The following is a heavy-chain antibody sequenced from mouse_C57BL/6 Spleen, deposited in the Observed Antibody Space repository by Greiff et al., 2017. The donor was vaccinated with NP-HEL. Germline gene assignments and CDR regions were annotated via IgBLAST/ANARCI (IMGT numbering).Heavy chain of an antibody. Sequence: QVQLQQSGAELVRPGASVTLSCKASGYTFTDYEMHWVKQTPVHGLEWIGAIDPETGGTAYNQKFKGKAILTADKSSSTAYMELRSLTSEDSAVYYCTSKITTGYIDVWGTGTTVTVSS. CDR3: TSKITTGYIDV. CDR1: GYTFTDYE. CDR2: IDPETGGT. D-gene: IGHD1-1*01. V-gene: IGHV1-15*01. J-gene: IGHJ1*03.